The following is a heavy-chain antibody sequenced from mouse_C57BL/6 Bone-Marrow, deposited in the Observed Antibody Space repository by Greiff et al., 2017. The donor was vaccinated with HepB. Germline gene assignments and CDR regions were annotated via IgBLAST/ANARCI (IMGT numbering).Heavy chain of an antibody. D-gene: IGHD1-1*01. V-gene: IGHV1-50*01. Sequence: QVQLQQPGAELVKPGASVKLSCKASGYTFTSYWMQWVKQRPGQGLEWIGEIDPSDSYTNYNQKFKGKATLTVHTSSSTAYMQLSSLTSEDSAVYYCARPHYGSSSYYFDYWGQGTTLTVSS. CDR1: GYTFTSYW. CDR3: ARPHYGSSSYYFDY. J-gene: IGHJ2*01. CDR2: IDPSDSYT.